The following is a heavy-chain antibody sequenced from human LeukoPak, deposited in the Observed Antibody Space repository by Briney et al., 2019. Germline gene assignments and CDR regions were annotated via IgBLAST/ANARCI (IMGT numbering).Heavy chain of an antibody. V-gene: IGHV1-46*01. D-gene: IGHD4-17*01. Sequence: VASVTVSCTASGYTFTSYYMHWVRQAPGQGLEWMGIINPSGGSTSYAQKFQGRVTMTRDTSTSTVYMELSSLRSEDTAVYYCASSVTTWSYFDYWGQGTLVTVSS. J-gene: IGHJ4*02. CDR3: ASSVTTWSYFDY. CDR1: GYTFTSYY. CDR2: INPSGGST.